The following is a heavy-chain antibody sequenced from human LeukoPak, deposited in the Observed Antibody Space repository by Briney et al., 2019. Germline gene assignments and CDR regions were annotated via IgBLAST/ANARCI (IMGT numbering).Heavy chain of an antibody. CDR1: GFTFSSYA. J-gene: IGHJ3*02. Sequence: GGSLRLSCAASGFTFSSYAMHWVRQAPGKGLEWVAVISYDGSNKYYADSVKGRFTISRDNSKNTLYLQMNSLRAEDTAVYYCAREGGSTDCDFWSGQPARDAFDIWGQGTMVTVSS. D-gene: IGHD3-3*01. V-gene: IGHV3-30*01. CDR3: AREGGSTDCDFWSGQPARDAFDI. CDR2: ISYDGSNK.